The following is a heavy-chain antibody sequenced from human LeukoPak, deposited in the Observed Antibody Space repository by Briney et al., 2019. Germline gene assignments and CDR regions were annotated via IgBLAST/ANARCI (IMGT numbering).Heavy chain of an antibody. CDR3: ATYYDTSGYRFDY. V-gene: IGHV4-30-2*01. CDR1: GGSISSGGYS. D-gene: IGHD3-22*01. J-gene: IGHJ4*02. CDR2: VLRSGST. Sequence: PSQTLSLTCAVSGGSISSGGYSWSWIRQPPGKGLEWIGEVLRSGSTNYNPSLKSRVTMSIDKSKNQFSLKVNSVTAADTAVYYCATYYDTSGYRFDYWGQGTLVTVSS.